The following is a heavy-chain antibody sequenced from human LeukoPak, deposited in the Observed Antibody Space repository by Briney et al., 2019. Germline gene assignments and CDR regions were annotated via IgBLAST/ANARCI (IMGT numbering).Heavy chain of an antibody. CDR1: GFTFSTYA. CDR2: ISRSGDK. Sequence: PGGSLRLSCAASGFTFSTYAMTWVRQAPGKGLEWVSAISRSGDKYYADSVRGRFTISSDNSKNTVYLQLNNLRVEDTAVYYCLTSGGRSHDAWGQGTQVTVSS. J-gene: IGHJ4*02. CDR3: LTSGGRSHDA. V-gene: IGHV3-23*01. D-gene: IGHD1-14*01.